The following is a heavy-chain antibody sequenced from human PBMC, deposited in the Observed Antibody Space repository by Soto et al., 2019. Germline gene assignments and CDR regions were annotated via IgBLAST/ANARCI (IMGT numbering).Heavy chain of an antibody. CDR3: ARDPSYSTPWYYFDH. J-gene: IGHJ4*02. CDR1: GFTFSNYG. D-gene: IGHD1-26*01. V-gene: IGHV3-30*03. CDR2: ISYDGSNK. Sequence: GGSLRLSCAASGFTFSNYGMYWVRQAPGKGLEWVAFISYDGSNKYYADSVKGRFTISRDNSKNSLYLQMNSLRAEDTAVYYCARDPSYSTPWYYFDHWGQGTLVTV.